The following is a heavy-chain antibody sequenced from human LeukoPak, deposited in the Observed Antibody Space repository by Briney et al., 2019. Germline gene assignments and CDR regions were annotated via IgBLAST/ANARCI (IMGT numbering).Heavy chain of an antibody. Sequence: ASVKVSCKASGYSFTNYYIHWVRQAPGQGLVWMGIINPSGGSATYAQNFQGRVTMTRDTSTSTAYMELRSLRSDDTAVYYCARERDTAMAEGFDYWGQGTLVTVSS. CDR2: INPSGGSA. CDR1: GYSFTNYY. V-gene: IGHV1-46*01. J-gene: IGHJ4*02. D-gene: IGHD5-18*01. CDR3: ARERDTAMAEGFDY.